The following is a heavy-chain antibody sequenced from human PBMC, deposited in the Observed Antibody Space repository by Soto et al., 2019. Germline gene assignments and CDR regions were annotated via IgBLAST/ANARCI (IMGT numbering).Heavy chain of an antibody. CDR3: AKAYDYIWGSYPREIDY. CDR2: ISRTGGAA. V-gene: IGHV3-23*01. Sequence: EVQLLESGGGLVQPGGSLRLSCAASGFTFSNFAMFWVRQAPGKGLEWVSSISRTGGAAHYADSVNGRFTVSRDNSKNTLFLRKDSLRAVDTAVYYCAKAYDYIWGSYPREIDYWGQGTLVTVSS. CDR1: GFTFSNFA. J-gene: IGHJ4*02. D-gene: IGHD3-16*02.